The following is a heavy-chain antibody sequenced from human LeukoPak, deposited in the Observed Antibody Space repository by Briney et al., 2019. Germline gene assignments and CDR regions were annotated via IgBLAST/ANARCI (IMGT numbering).Heavy chain of an antibody. CDR2: IYPSGST. V-gene: IGHV4-61*02. Sequence: KSSETLSLTCTVSGDSISSGSDYWSWIRQPAGKGLEWIGRIYPSGSTNYNPSLKSRVTISVDTSKNQFSLKLSSVTAADTAVYYCARSGGGSYSEDAFDIWGQGTMVTVSS. D-gene: IGHD1-26*01. CDR3: ARSGGGSYSEDAFDI. CDR1: GDSISSGSDY. J-gene: IGHJ3*02.